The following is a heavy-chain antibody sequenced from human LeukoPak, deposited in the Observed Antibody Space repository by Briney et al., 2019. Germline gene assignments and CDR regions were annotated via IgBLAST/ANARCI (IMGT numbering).Heavy chain of an antibody. CDR3: ARLWFGELLPMDN. D-gene: IGHD3-10*01. CDR1: GGSITGYY. J-gene: IGHJ4*02. V-gene: IGHV4-59*08. CDR2: IYSSGST. Sequence: SKTLSLTCTVSGGSITGYYWSWIRQGPGKGLKWIGHIYSSGSTNYNPSLKSRVTISVDTSKNQFSLRLSSVTAADTAMYYCARLWFGELLPMDNWGQGTLVTVSS.